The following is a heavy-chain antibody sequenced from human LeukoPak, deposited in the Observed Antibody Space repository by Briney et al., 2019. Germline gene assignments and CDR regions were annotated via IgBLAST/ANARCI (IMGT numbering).Heavy chain of an antibody. D-gene: IGHD2-8*01. J-gene: IGHJ4*02. V-gene: IGHV3-30-3*01. CDR1: GFTFSSYA. CDR2: ISYDGSNK. CDR3: ARDTEWCMLYN. Sequence: GGSLRLSCAASGFTFSSYAMHWARQAPGKGLEWVAVISYDGSNKYYADSVKGRFTISRDNSKNTLYLQMNSLRAEDTAVYYCARDTEWCMLYNWGQGTLVTVSS.